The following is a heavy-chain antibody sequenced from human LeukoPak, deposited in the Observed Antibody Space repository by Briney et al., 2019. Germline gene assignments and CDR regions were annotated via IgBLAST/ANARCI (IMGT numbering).Heavy chain of an antibody. CDR2: IYSGGST. J-gene: IGHJ4*02. CDR1: GFTVSSNY. V-gene: IGHV3-53*01. D-gene: IGHD3-22*01. CDR3: ARAVVITRGYYFDY. Sequence: GGSLRLSCAASGFTVSSNYMSWVRQAPGKGLEWVSVIYSGGSTYYADSVKGRFTISRDNSKNTLYLQMNSLRAEDTAVYYCARAVVITRGYYFDYWGQGTLVTVSS.